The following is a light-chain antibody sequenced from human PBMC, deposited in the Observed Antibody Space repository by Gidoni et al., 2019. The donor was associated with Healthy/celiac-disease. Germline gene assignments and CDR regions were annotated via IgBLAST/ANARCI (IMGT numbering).Light chain of an antibody. CDR1: QDISNY. J-gene: IGKJ1*01. Sequence: DIQTTQSPSSLSASVGDRVTITCQASQDISNYLNWYQQKPGKAPKLLIYDASNLETGVTSRVSGSGSETDFTFTISSLQPEDIETYYCQQYDNAWTFGQGTKVEIK. CDR2: DAS. V-gene: IGKV1-33*01. CDR3: QQYDNAWT.